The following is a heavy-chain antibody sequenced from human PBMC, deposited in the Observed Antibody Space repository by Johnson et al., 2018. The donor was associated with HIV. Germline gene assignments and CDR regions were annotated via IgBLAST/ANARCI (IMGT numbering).Heavy chain of an antibody. J-gene: IGHJ3*02. CDR1: GFTVSSNY. Sequence: MQLVESGGGLVQPGGSLRLSCAASGFTVSSNYMSWVRQAPGKGLEWVSVIYSGGNTYYADSVKGRFTISRDNSKNTLYLQMNSLRAEDTALYYCARDRTGGSYPRAFDSWGQGTMVTVSS. V-gene: IGHV3-66*01. D-gene: IGHD1-26*01. CDR2: IYSGGNT. CDR3: ARDRTGGSYPRAFDS.